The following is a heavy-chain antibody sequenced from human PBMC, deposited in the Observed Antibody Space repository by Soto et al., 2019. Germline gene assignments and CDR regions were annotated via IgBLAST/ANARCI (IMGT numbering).Heavy chain of an antibody. J-gene: IGHJ6*02. D-gene: IGHD2-21*01. CDR3: AGYPSLAGYFFHGMDL. Sequence: GESLKISCKGSGYTFTNYWIVWVRQIPGKGLEWMGIIYPGDSDTRYSPSFQDQVTISADRSISTAYFQWGSLRAWDTGMYYCAGYPSLAGYFFHGMDLWGQGTTVTVSS. CDR2: IYPGDSDT. CDR1: GYTFTNYW. V-gene: IGHV5-51*01.